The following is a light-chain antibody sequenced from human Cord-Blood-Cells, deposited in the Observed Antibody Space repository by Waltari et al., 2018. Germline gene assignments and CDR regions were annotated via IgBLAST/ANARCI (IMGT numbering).Light chain of an antibody. CDR1: QSVLYSSNNKNY. V-gene: IGKV4-1*01. CDR2: WAS. CDR3: QQYYSTPLT. Sequence: IVMTQSPDSLAVSMGERATTNCKSSQSVLYSSNNKNYLAWYQQKPGQPPKLLIYWASTRESGVPDRFSGSGSGTDFTLTISSLQAEDVAVYYCQQYYSTPLTFGPGTKVDIK. J-gene: IGKJ3*01.